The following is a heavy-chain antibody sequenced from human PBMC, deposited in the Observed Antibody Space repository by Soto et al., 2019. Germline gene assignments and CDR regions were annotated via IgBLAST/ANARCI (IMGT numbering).Heavy chain of an antibody. Sequence: EVQLVESGGGLVQPGGSLRLSCAASGLTVSNQYMTWVRQAPGKGLEWVSVIHSGGNTFYADSVKGRFTISRDNSKNTLYLQMNSLRAEDTAVYHCVRNGRPSLYYYMDVWGKGTTVTVSS. CDR1: GLTVSNQY. CDR2: IHSGGNT. CDR3: VRNGRPSLYYYMDV. D-gene: IGHD2-8*01. J-gene: IGHJ6*03. V-gene: IGHV3-66*01.